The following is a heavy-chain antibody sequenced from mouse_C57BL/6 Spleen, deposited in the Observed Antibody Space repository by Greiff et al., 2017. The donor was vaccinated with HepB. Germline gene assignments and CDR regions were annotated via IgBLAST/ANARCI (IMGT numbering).Heavy chain of an antibody. J-gene: IGHJ2*01. CDR3: AREGTMVTTNLDY. CDR1: GYAFSSYW. D-gene: IGHD2-2*01. CDR2: IYPGDGDT. Sequence: VQLQQSGAELVKPGASVKISCKASGYAFSSYWMNWVKQRPGKGLEWIGQIYPGDGDTNYNGKFKGKATLTADKSSSTAYMQLSSLTSEDSAVYFCAREGTMVTTNLDYWGQGTTLTVSS. V-gene: IGHV1-80*01.